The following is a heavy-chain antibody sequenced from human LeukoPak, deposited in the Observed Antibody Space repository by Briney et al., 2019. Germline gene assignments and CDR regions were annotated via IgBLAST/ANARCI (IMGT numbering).Heavy chain of an antibody. CDR3: ARFYYYDSSGYPWFDP. D-gene: IGHD3-22*01. Sequence: GGSLRLSCAASGFTFSSYAMSWVRQAPGKGLEWVSAISGSGGSTYYADSVKGRFTISRDNPKNTLYLQMNSLRAEDTAVYYCARFYYYDSSGYPWFDPWGQGTLVTVSS. V-gene: IGHV3-23*01. CDR2: ISGSGGST. CDR1: GFTFSSYA. J-gene: IGHJ5*02.